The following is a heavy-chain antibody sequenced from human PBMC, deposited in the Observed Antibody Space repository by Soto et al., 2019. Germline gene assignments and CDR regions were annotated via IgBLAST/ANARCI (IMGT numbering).Heavy chain of an antibody. CDR3: AREHPTGTIGFPYWYFDL. J-gene: IGHJ2*01. CDR1: VDSIRSGDYY. V-gene: IGHV4-30-4*01. Sequence: QVQLQESGPGLVKPSQTLSLTCTVSVDSIRSGDYYWSWIRQPPGKGLEWIGYIYYSGSTYYNPSVKGQGTISVDTSKNQFYLKLSSMTAADTAVFYCAREHPTGTIGFPYWYFDLWGRGTLVTVSS. D-gene: IGHD4-17*01. CDR2: IYYSGST.